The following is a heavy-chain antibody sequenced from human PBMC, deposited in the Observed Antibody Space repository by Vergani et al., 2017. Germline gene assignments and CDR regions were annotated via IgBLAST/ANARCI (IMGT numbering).Heavy chain of an antibody. D-gene: IGHD6-13*01. J-gene: IGHJ5*02. CDR2: ISYDGSNK. CDR3: ARAHSIAAAGRWWFDP. V-gene: IGHV3-30-3*01. Sequence: QVQLVESGGGVVQPGRSLRLSCAASGFTFSSYAMHWVRQAPGKGLEWVAVISYDGSNKYYADSVKGRFTISRDNSKNTLYLQMNSLRAEDTAVYYCARAHSIAAAGRWWFDPWGQGTLVTVSS. CDR1: GFTFSSYA.